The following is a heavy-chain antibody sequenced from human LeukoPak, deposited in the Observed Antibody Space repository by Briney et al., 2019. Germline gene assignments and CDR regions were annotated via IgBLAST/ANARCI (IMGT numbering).Heavy chain of an antibody. Sequence: GGSLRLSCTASGFTFSSYDMHWVRQAPDKGLEWVAVISYDGSNKYYADSVKGRFTISRDNSKNTLYLQMNSLRAEDTAVYYCAKVAGPQLTQWLVRLDYWGQGTLVTVSS. D-gene: IGHD6-19*01. J-gene: IGHJ4*02. CDR2: ISYDGSNK. CDR1: GFTFSSYD. CDR3: AKVAGPQLTQWLVRLDY. V-gene: IGHV3-30*18.